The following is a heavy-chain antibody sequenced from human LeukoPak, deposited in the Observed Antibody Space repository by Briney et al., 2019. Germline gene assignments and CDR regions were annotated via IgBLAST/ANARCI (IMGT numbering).Heavy chain of an antibody. D-gene: IGHD5-18*01. J-gene: IGHJ6*02. CDR1: GYSFTSYW. V-gene: IGHV5-10-1*01. CDR3: ARRGYTYYGMDV. Sequence: GESLKISCKGSGYSFTSYWISWVRQMPGKGLEWMGRIDPSDSYTNYSPSFQGHVTISADKSISTAYLQWSSLKASDTAIYYCARRGYTYYGMDVWGQGTRSPSP. CDR2: IDPSDSYT.